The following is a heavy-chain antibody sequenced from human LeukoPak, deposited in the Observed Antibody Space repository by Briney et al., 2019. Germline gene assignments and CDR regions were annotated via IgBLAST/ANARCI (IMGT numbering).Heavy chain of an antibody. Sequence: SVKLSCNVSGYTFTSYDINWGRHATGQGPELMGWMNPNSGNTGYAQKFQGRVTMTRNTSISTAYMELSSLRSEDTAVYYCPRVGRHSVLDYWGQGTLVTVSS. CDR2: MNPNSGNT. CDR1: GYTFTSYD. CDR3: PRVGRHSVLDY. D-gene: IGHD2-2*01. V-gene: IGHV1-8*01. J-gene: IGHJ4*02.